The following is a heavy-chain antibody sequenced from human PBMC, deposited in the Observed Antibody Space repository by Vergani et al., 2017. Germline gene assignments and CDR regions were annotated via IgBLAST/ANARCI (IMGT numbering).Heavy chain of an antibody. D-gene: IGHD2-15*01. J-gene: IGHJ5*02. Sequence: QVQVVQSGAEVKKSGASVKVSCKASGYTFTGYYMHWVRQAPGQGLEWMGWINPNSGGTNYAQKFQGRVTMTRDTSISTAYMELSRLRSDDTAVYYCARTGYCSGGSCYSGAWFDPWGQGTLVTVSS. V-gene: IGHV1-2*02. CDR3: ARTGYCSGGSCYSGAWFDP. CDR1: GYTFTGYY. CDR2: INPNSGGT.